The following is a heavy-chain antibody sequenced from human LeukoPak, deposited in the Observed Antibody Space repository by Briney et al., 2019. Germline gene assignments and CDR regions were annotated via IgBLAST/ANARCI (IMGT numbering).Heavy chain of an antibody. CDR1: GFTFSTSW. CDR2: INTDGNTR. V-gene: IGHV3-74*01. J-gene: IGHJ4*02. CDR3: VRDMGYYDKV. Sequence: PGGSLRLSXATSGFTFSTSWMHWVRQAPGKGLVWVSRINTDGNTRNYADSVKGRFTISRDNAENTLYLQMNSLRAEDTAVYYCVRDMGYYDKVWGQGTLVTVSS. D-gene: IGHD3-22*01.